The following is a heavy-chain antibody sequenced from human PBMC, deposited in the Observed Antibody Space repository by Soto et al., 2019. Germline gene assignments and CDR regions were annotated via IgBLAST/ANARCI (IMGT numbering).Heavy chain of an antibody. CDR2: ISSGGST. Sequence: GGSLRLSCAASGFTFSSYAMSWVRQAPGKGLEWVSAISSGGSTYYADSVKGRFIISTDNSRNTLYLQMNSLRAEDTAVYYCAKGQNSGGYRYYFDYWGQGTLVTVS. V-gene: IGHV3-23*01. J-gene: IGHJ4*02. D-gene: IGHD1-26*01. CDR1: GFTFSSYA. CDR3: AKGQNSGGYRYYFDY.